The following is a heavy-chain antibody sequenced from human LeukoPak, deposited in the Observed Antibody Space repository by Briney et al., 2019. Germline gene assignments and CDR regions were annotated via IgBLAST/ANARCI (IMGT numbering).Heavy chain of an antibody. CDR3: ARVRSAAAGPLDY. Sequence: GGSLRLSCVASGFSFDSYWMNWVRQAPGRGLEWVANIDHDATEKYYVDSVKGRFTISRDNAKKSLYLQMNRLRADDTAVYHCARVRSAAAGPLDYWGQGTLVTVSS. J-gene: IGHJ4*02. CDR2: IDHDATEK. D-gene: IGHD6-13*01. V-gene: IGHV3-7*01. CDR1: GFSFDSYW.